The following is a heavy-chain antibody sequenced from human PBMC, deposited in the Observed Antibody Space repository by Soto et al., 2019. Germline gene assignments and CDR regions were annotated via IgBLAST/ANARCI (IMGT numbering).Heavy chain of an antibody. CDR1: GGSISSGGYS. CDR2: IYYSGST. Sequence: SETLSLTCAVSGGSISSGGYSWSWIRQPPGKGLEWIGYIYYSGSTNYNPSLKSRVTISVDTSKNQFSLKLSSVTAADTAVYYCARRYGGNFDYWGQGTLVTVSS. D-gene: IGHD3-16*01. J-gene: IGHJ4*02. CDR3: ARRYGGNFDY. V-gene: IGHV4-61*08.